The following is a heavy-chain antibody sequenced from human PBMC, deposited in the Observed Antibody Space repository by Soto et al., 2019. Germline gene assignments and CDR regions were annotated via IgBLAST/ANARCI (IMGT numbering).Heavy chain of an antibody. J-gene: IGHJ3*02. V-gene: IGHV1-18*01. CDR2: ISVYNGNT. D-gene: IGHD1-26*01. CDR3: ARDSLSGTDAFDI. CDR1: GYTFFNYG. Sequence: QMQLVQSGAEVKKPGASVKVSCKASGYTFFNYGVTWVRQAPGQGLEWMGWISVYNGNTNYAQKLQGRVTLTTDISTSTAYMELRSLTSDETAVYYCARDSLSGTDAFDIWGQGTMVTVSS.